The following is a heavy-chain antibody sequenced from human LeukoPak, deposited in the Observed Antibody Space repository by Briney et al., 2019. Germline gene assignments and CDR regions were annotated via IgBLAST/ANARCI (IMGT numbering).Heavy chain of an antibody. CDR2: IYTSGST. D-gene: IGHD3-22*01. Sequence: SETLSLTCTVSGGSISSYYWSWIRQPAGKGLEWIGRIYTSGSTNYNPSLKSRVTISVDTSKNQFSLKLSSVTAADTAVYYCARHRPRHDRGYYDSSGYYYPWGQGTLVTVSS. J-gene: IGHJ5*02. CDR1: GGSISSYY. CDR3: ARHRPRHDRGYYDSSGYYYP. V-gene: IGHV4-4*07.